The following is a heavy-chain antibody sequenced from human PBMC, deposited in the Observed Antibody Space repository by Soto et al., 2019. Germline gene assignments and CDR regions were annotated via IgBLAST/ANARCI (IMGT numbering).Heavy chain of an antibody. CDR3: ANRNDYGSGSYFPIDH. J-gene: IGHJ4*02. Sequence: EVQLLESGGGLVQPGGSLRLSCAASGFTFSSYGMSWVRQAPGKGLEWVSSISGGGGSTYYADSVKGRFTISRDNSKNTLYLQVSSLRAEDTAVYYCANRNDYGSGSYFPIDHWGQGTLVTVSS. D-gene: IGHD3-10*01. V-gene: IGHV3-23*01. CDR2: ISGGGGST. CDR1: GFTFSSYG.